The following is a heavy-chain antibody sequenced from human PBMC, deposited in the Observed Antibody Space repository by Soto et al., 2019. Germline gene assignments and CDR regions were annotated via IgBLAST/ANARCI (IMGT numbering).Heavy chain of an antibody. CDR1: GFTCISYD. D-gene: IGHD2-8*02. V-gene: IGHV3-23*01. Sequence: GGSLRLSCAASGFTCISYDMSWVRQAPGKGLEWVSTILVGGSTHYPDSVKGRFTISRDNSKNTVFLQMNSLTAGDTAVYYCAKATATGGGAFDICGQGTVVTVSS. CDR2: ILVGGST. CDR3: AKATATGGGAFDI. J-gene: IGHJ3*02.